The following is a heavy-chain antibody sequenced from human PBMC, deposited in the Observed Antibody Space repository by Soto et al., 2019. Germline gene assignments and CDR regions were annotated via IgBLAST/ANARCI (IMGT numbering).Heavy chain of an antibody. Sequence: SETLSLTRTVSGGTVTSRSYYWIWNRQHPGKGLGRIGYIYYSGSTNYNPSLQSRVTISVDTSKNQFSLKLSSVTAADTAVYSCARGAEIRKAAAEPLTFTHGGQGTLVTVSS. CDR1: GGTVTSRSYY. J-gene: IGHJ1*01. CDR2: IYYSGST. V-gene: IGHV4-61*01. CDR3: ARGAEIRKAAAEPLTFTH. D-gene: IGHD6-13*01.